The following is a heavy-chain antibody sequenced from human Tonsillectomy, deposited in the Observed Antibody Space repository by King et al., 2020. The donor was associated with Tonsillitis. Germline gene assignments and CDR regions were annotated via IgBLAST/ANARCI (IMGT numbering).Heavy chain of an antibody. D-gene: IGHD2-8*01. CDR2: ISGSGVST. Sequence: VQLVESGGGLVQPGGSLRLSCAASGFTFSSYAMSWVRQAPGKGLEWVSGISGSGVSTYYADSVKGRFTISRDNSKNTLYLQMNSLRAEDTAVYYCAKDHGKGYCTNGVCYNVDYWGPGTLVTVSS. CDR3: AKDHGKGYCTNGVCYNVDY. V-gene: IGHV3-23*04. J-gene: IGHJ4*02. CDR1: GFTFSSYA.